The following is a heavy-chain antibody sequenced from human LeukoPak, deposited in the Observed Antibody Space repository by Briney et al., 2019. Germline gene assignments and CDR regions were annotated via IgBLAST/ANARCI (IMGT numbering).Heavy chain of an antibody. Sequence: PSETLSLTCAVYGGSFSGYYWSWIRQPPGKGLEWIGEINHSGSTNYNPSLKSRVTISVDTSKNQFSLKLSSVTAADTAVYYCARGLYDSSSWKRRYYFDYWGQGTLVTVSS. CDR2: INHSGST. CDR1: GGSFSGYY. D-gene: IGHD6-13*01. V-gene: IGHV4-34*01. CDR3: ARGLYDSSSWKRRYYFDY. J-gene: IGHJ4*02.